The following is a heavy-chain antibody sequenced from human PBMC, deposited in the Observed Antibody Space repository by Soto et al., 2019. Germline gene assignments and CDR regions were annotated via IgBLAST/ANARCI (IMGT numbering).Heavy chain of an antibody. CDR1: GFTVSSSY. Sequence: VQLVETGGGLIQPGGSLRLSCAASGFTVSSSYMSWVRQPPGKGLEWVSIIYSGGTTFYTDSVEGRFTISRDNSKNTVYLQMNSLRAEDTAVYYCARGLAAAGGEFVDLWGQGTLVTVSS. CDR2: IYSGGTT. CDR3: ARGLAAAGGEFVDL. D-gene: IGHD6-13*01. V-gene: IGHV3-53*02. J-gene: IGHJ5*02.